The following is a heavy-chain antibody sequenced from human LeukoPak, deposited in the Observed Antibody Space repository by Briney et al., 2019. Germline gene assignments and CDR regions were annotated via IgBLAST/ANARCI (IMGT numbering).Heavy chain of an antibody. J-gene: IGHJ4*02. D-gene: IGHD5-24*01. Sequence: SETLSLTCTVSGGSISSSSYYWGWLRQPPGKGLEWIGSIYYSGSTYYNPSLKSRVTISVDTSKNQFSLKLSSVTAADTAVYYCAREGDGHYFDYWGQGTLVTVSS. CDR3: AREGDGHYFDY. V-gene: IGHV4-39*07. CDR1: GGSISSSSYY. CDR2: IYYSGST.